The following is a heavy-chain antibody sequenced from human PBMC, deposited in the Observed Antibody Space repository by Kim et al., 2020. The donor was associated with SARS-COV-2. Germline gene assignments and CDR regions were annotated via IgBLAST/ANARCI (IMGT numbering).Heavy chain of an antibody. Sequence: SETLSLTCDVSGGSITDYTWSWIRQPPGKGLEWIAYVYNIESTNYNPSLKSRLTMSVDASKKQLSLRLTSVTAADTAVYYCAGGAYRRFDFWGQGSLVT. CDR3: AGGAYRRFDF. CDR1: GGSITDYT. CDR2: VYNIEST. D-gene: IGHD3-16*01. J-gene: IGHJ4*02. V-gene: IGHV4-59*13.